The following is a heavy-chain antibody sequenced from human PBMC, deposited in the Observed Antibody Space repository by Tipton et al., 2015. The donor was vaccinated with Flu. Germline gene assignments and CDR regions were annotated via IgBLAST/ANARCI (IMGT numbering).Heavy chain of an antibody. D-gene: IGHD2-2*01. CDR3: ARGRGYCVTTTCLLPFDF. Sequence: TLSLTCSVSGDSMSSYYWSWIRRPAGKGLECIGRIYSSGTTYYTPSLKSRVTMSIDTSKNQFSLKMTSVTAADTAVYYCARGRGYCVTTTCLLPFDFWGQGTLVTVSS. CDR2: IYSSGTT. V-gene: IGHV4-4*07. CDR1: GDSMSSYY. J-gene: IGHJ4*02.